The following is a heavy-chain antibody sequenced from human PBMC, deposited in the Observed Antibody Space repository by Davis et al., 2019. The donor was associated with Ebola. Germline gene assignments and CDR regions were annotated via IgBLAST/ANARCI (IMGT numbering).Heavy chain of an antibody. J-gene: IGHJ4*02. V-gene: IGHV4-61*05. CDR2: IYYSGST. CDR3: ARGSGGTKGD. CDR1: GGSISSSSYY. D-gene: IGHD3-10*01. Sequence: SETLSLTCTVSGGSISSSSYYWGWIRQPPGKGLEWIGYIYYSGSTNYNPSLKSRVTISVDTSKNQFSLKLSSVTAADTAVYYCARGSGGTKGDWGQGTLVTVSS.